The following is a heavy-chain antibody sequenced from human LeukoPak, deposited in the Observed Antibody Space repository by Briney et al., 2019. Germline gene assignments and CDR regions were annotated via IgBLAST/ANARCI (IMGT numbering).Heavy chain of an antibody. J-gene: IGHJ3*02. CDR1: AFTFSSYW. D-gene: IGHD1-26*01. CDR2: INQDGSER. Sequence: GGSLRLSCAASAFTFSSYWMSWVRQAPGKGLGWVANINQDGSERYYADSVMGRFTISRDNAKNSLYLQMSGLRAEDTAFYYCARPRGGSYSAFDIWGRGTMVTVSS. V-gene: IGHV3-7*01. CDR3: ARPRGGSYSAFDI.